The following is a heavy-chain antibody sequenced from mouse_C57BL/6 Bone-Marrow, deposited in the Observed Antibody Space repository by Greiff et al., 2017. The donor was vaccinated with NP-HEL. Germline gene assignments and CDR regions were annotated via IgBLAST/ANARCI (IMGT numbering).Heavy chain of an antibody. CDR2: ISNLAYSI. Sequence: EVKLMESGGGLVQPGGSLKLSCAASGFTFSDYGMAWVRQAPRKGPEWVAFISNLAYSIYYADTVTGRFTISRENAKNTLYLEMSSLRSEDTAMYYCARRRSNYDAMDYWGQGTSVTVSS. CDR3: ARRRSNYDAMDY. V-gene: IGHV5-15*04. CDR1: GFTFSDYG. D-gene: IGHD2-5*01. J-gene: IGHJ4*01.